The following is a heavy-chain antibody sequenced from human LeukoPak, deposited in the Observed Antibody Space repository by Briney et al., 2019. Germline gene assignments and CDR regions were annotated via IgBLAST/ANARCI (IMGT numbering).Heavy chain of an antibody. D-gene: IGHD2/OR15-2a*01. Sequence: GGSLRLSCAASGNYWMHWVRQAPGKGLLWVSHINSDGSWTSYADSVKGRFTISKDNAKNTVYLQMNNLRAEDTAVYYCVSFYETDWGRGALVTVSS. CDR1: GNYW. CDR2: INSDGSWT. V-gene: IGHV3-74*01. J-gene: IGHJ4*02. CDR3: VSFYETD.